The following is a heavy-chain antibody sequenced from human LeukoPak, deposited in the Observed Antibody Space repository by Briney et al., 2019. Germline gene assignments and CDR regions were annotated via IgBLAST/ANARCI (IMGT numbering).Heavy chain of an antibody. CDR2: IYYSGST. V-gene: IGHV4-59*08. J-gene: IGHJ3*02. D-gene: IGHD3-22*01. CDR3: ARLSTYYDSSGYNAFDI. Sequence: SETLSLTCTVSGGSISSYYWSWIRQPPGKGLEWVGYIYYSGSTNYNPSLKSRVTISVDTSKNQFSLKLSSVTAADTAVYYCARLSTYYDSSGYNAFDIWGQGTMVTVSS. CDR1: GGSISSYY.